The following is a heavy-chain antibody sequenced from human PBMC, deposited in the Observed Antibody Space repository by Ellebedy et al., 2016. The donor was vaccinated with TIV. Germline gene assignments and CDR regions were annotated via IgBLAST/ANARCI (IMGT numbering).Heavy chain of an antibody. CDR1: GVSISGFH. CDR3: VRWVGHFDF. V-gene: IGHV4-59*01. CDR2: IYFSGSS. J-gene: IGHJ4*02. D-gene: IGHD1-26*01. Sequence: MPSETLSLTCTVSGVSISGFHWTWIRQPPGKGLEWIGYIYFSGSSNYNPSLKSRVTMSVDTSKNQFSLNLSSVTAADTAVYYCVRWVGHFDFWGQGTLVTVSS.